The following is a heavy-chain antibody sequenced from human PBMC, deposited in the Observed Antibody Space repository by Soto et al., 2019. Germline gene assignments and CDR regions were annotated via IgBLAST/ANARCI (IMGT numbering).Heavy chain of an antibody. CDR3: VQSRCGGDCLQSYSSHSYYGLDV. D-gene: IGHD2-21*02. CDR1: GLSLSTTGVG. J-gene: IGHJ6*02. V-gene: IGHV2-5*02. CDR2: IYWDDDK. Sequence: QITLKESGPTLVKPTQTLTLTCTFSGLSLSTTGVGVGWIRQPPGKALEWLALIYWDDDKRYSPSLKSRLTTPKDTAKNQVVLTRTNMDPVDTATYYCVQSRCGGDCLQSYSSHSYYGLDVWGQGTTVTVSS.